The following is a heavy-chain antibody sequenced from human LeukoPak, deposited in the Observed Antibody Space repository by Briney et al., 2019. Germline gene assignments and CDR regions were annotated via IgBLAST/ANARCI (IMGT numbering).Heavy chain of an antibody. Sequence: SETLSLTCAVYGGSFSGYSWNWIRQPPGKGLEWIGEIDHGGSANYNPSLKSRVTISVDTSKNQFSLRLSSLTAAATAVYYCARGRLVAVSFRFWGQGTLVTVSS. CDR2: IDHGGSA. CDR3: ARGRLVAVSFRF. CDR1: GGSFSGYS. J-gene: IGHJ4*02. D-gene: IGHD3-22*01. V-gene: IGHV4-34*01.